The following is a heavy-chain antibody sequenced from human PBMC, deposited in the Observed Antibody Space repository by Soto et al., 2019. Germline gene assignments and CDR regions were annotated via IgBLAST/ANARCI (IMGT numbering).Heavy chain of an antibody. CDR3: ATERGSGLPEENWFGS. CDR1: GFTFSSYW. J-gene: IGHJ5*01. Sequence: ESGGGLVQPGGSLSLSCAASGFTFSSYWMSWVRQAPGKGLEWVAHIKQDGSEKYYVDSVKGRFTISRDNAKNSLSLQMNSLRDEDTAVYYCATERGSGLPEENWFGSWGQGTLVNVSS. V-gene: IGHV3-7*01. D-gene: IGHD3-10*01. CDR2: IKQDGSEK.